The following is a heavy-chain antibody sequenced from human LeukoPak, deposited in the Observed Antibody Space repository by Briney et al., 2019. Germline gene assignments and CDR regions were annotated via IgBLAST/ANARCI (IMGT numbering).Heavy chain of an antibody. CDR2: ISSSGSTI. Sequence: PGGSLRLSCAASGFTFSDYYMSWIRQAPGKGLEWVSYISSSGSTIYYADSVKGRFTISRDNSKNTLYLQMNSLRAEDTAVYYCAREPDGWLLYYYFDYWGQGTLVTVSS. CDR3: AREPDGWLLYYYFDY. J-gene: IGHJ4*02. V-gene: IGHV3-11*04. CDR1: GFTFSDYY. D-gene: IGHD5-24*01.